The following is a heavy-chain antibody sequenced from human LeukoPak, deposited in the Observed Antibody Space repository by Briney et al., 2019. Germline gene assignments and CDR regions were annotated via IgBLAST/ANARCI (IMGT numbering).Heavy chain of an antibody. CDR3: ARDGDTALVTSWFDT. CDR2: INPSGGST. J-gene: IGHJ5*02. D-gene: IGHD2-2*01. Sequence: ASVKVSCKASGYTFTSYYMHWVRQAPGQGLEWMGIINPSGGSTSYAQKFQGRVTMTRDTSTSTAYMELSSLTFEDTAIYYYARDGDTALVTSWFDTWGQGTLVTVSS. CDR1: GYTFTSYY. V-gene: IGHV1-46*01.